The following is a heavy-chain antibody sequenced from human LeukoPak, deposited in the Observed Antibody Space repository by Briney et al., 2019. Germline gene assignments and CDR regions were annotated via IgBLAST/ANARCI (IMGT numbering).Heavy chain of an antibody. Sequence: GGSLRLSCAASGFTFDDYAMHWVRQAPGKGLEWVSGISWNSGSIGYADSVKGRFTISRDNAKNSLYLQMNSPRAEDTALYYCAKDGSYDFWSGYYLNWGQGTLVTVSS. CDR2: ISWNSGSI. D-gene: IGHD3-3*01. J-gene: IGHJ4*02. CDR3: AKDGSYDFWSGYYLN. CDR1: GFTFDDYA. V-gene: IGHV3-9*01.